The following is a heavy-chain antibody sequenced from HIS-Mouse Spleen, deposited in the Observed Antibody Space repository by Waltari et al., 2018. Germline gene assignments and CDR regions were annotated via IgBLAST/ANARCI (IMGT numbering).Heavy chain of an antibody. D-gene: IGHD6-13*01. CDR2: IYYSGMT. V-gene: IGHV4-39*07. J-gene: IGHJ2*01. CDR1: GGSISSSSYY. CDR3: AREIPYSSSWYDWYFDL. Sequence: QLQLQESGPGLVKPSETLSLTCTVSGGSISSSSYYWGWIRQPPGKGVGWIGSIYYSGMTYSHPSLKSRVTISVDTSKNQFSLKLSSVPAADTAVYYCAREIPYSSSWYDWYFDLWGRGTLVTVSS.